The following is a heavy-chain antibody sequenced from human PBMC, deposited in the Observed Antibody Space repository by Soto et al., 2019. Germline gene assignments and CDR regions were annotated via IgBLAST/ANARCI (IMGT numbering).Heavy chain of an antibody. V-gene: IGHV1-69*06. CDR2: IIPIFGTA. D-gene: IGHD6-6*01. CDR3: ARDKGDGSLGY. CDR1: GGTFSIYA. Sequence: SVKVSCKASGGTFSIYAISWVRQSPGQGLEWMGGIIPIFGTANYAQKFQGRVTITADKSTSTAYMELSSLRSEDTAVYYCARDKGDGSLGYWGQGTLVTVS. J-gene: IGHJ4*02.